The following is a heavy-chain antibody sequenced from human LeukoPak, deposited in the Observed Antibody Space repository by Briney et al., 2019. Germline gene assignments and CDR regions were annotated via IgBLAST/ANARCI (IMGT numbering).Heavy chain of an antibody. J-gene: IGHJ6*04. CDR3: AELGITMIGGV. V-gene: IGHV3-69-1*02. Sequence: GGSLRLSCAASGFTFSDYSLTWVRQAPGKGLEWVSSITSTIYIYYADSVKGRFTISRDTAKSSLYLQMNSLRAEDTAVYYCAELGITMIGGVWGKGTTVTISS. CDR2: ITSTIYI. D-gene: IGHD3-10*02. CDR1: GFTFSDYS.